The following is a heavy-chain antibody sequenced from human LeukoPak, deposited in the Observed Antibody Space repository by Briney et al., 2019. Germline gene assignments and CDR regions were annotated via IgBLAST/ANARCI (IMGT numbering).Heavy chain of an antibody. V-gene: IGHV4-59*12. J-gene: IGHJ4*02. D-gene: IGHD3-22*01. Sequence: SETLSLTCTVSGGSISSYYWSWIRQPPGKGLEWIGYIYYSGSTNYNPSLKSRVTISVDTSKNQFSLKLSSVTAADTAVYYCARDLPYYYDSSGYYPQVDYWGQGTLVTVSS. CDR1: GGSISSYY. CDR2: IYYSGST. CDR3: ARDLPYYYDSSGYYPQVDY.